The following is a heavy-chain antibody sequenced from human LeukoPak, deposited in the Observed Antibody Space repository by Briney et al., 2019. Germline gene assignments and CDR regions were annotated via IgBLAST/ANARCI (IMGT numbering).Heavy chain of an antibody. CDR1: GYSFTSYW. CDR2: IDPSDSYT. V-gene: IGHV5-10-1*01. Sequence: TGESLRISCKGSGYSFTSYWISWVRQMPGKGLEWMGRIDPSDSYTNYSPSFQGHVTISADKSISTAYLQWSSLKASDTAMYYCARPYYGDYGYYYGMDVWGQGTTVTVSS. CDR3: ARPYYGDYGYYYGMDV. J-gene: IGHJ6*02. D-gene: IGHD4-17*01.